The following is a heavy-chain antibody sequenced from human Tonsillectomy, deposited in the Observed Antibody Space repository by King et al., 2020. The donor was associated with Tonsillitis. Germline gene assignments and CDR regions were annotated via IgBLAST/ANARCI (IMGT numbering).Heavy chain of an antibody. V-gene: IGHV1-24*01. D-gene: IGHD5-18*01. CDR3: ATDRVGYSYGYHWYCDL. Sequence: LLQSGAAVPKPGASVTVSCQVSGYTLTEFSLHWVRQAPGKGLEWLGGFDPEDGATIYAQKFPGRVPLTEDTSTATAYMELSSLRSEDTAVYDCATDRVGYSYGYHWYCDLGGRGTLVTVSS. CDR1: GYTLTEFS. J-gene: IGHJ2*01. CDR2: FDPEDGAT.